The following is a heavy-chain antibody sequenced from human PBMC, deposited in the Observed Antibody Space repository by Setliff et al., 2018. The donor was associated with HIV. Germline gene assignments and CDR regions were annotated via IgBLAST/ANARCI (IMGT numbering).Heavy chain of an antibody. CDR2: ISSSGSYI. CDR1: GFTFIDYA. J-gene: IGHJ4*02. Sequence: PGGSLRLSCATSGFTFIDYALNWVRQAPGGGLEWVSSISSSGSYIYYAGSLKGRFTISRDNARNSLYLDMNTLRAEDTALYYCARSPGNYYDTSGYHLDFWGQGTLVTVSS. CDR3: ARSPGNYYDTSGYHLDF. V-gene: IGHV3-21*01. D-gene: IGHD3-22*01.